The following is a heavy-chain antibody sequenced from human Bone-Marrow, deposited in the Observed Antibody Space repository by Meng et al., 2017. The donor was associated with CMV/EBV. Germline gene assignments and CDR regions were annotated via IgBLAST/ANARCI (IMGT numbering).Heavy chain of an antibody. V-gene: IGHV1-69*04. CDR3: ARAISIAVAGAFDI. D-gene: IGHD6-19*01. CDR1: GGTFSSYA. Sequence: SVKVSCKASGGTFSSYAISWVRQAPGQGLEWMGRIIPILGIANYAQKFQGRVTITADKSTSTAYMELSSLRSEDTAVYYCARAISIAVAGAFDIWGQGTMVTVSS. CDR2: IIPILGIA. J-gene: IGHJ3*02.